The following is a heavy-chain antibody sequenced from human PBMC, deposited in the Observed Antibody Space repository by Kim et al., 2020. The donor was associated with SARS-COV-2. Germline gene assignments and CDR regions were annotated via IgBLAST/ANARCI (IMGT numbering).Heavy chain of an antibody. CDR3: ARAKNMIVVVIGAFDI. Sequence: SETLSLTCTVSGGSISSGGYYWSWIRQHPGKGLEWIGYIYYSGSTYYNPSLKSRVTISVDTSKNQFSLKLSSVTAADTAVYYCARAKNMIVVVIGAFDIWRQGTMDTVSS. V-gene: IGHV4-31*03. CDR1: GGSISSGGYY. CDR2: IYYSGST. J-gene: IGHJ3*02. D-gene: IGHD3-22*01.